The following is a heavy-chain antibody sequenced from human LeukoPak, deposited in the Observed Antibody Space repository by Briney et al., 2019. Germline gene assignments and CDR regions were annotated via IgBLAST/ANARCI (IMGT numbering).Heavy chain of an antibody. CDR3: ARMGEDSGINYYYNSMDV. Sequence: GGSLRLSCAASGFTFSDYYTSWGRQAPGEGREWGLYISSSGSTIYYADCVKGRFTISSENANNSLYLQMYRLRAGQTGVLRSARMGEDSGINYYYNSMDVWGQGTTVTVSS. D-gene: IGHD3-10*01. V-gene: IGHV3-11*04. J-gene: IGHJ6*02. CDR1: GFTFSDYY. CDR2: ISSSGSTI.